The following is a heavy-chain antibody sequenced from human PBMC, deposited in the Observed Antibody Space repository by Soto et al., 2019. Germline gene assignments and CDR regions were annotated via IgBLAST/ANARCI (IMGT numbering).Heavy chain of an antibody. CDR1: GFTFSSYC. CDR2: ISYDGSNN. J-gene: IGHJ6*02. V-gene: IGHV3-30*18. CDR3: AKERETSGDYDYGMDV. D-gene: IGHD6-25*01. Sequence: PGGSLRLSGAGSGFTFSSYCIHWVRQAPCKGLEWVAVISYDGSNNYYADSVKGRFTISRDNSKNTLYLQMNSLRAEDTAVYYCAKERETSGDYDYGMDVLGQGTTLTVS.